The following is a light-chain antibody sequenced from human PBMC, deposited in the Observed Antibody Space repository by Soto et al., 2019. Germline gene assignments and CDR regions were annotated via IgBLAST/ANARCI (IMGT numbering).Light chain of an antibody. CDR2: GAS. V-gene: IGKV3-20*01. J-gene: IGKJ1*01. CDR3: QQYSTSPWK. CDR1: QSVSSNF. Sequence: ETVLTQSPGTLSLSPGERATLSCRASQSVSSNFLAWYQQKPGQAPRLLFYGASSRATGIPDRFSGSGSGTDFTLTISRLEPEDFAVYYCQQYSTSPWKFGQGTRWISN.